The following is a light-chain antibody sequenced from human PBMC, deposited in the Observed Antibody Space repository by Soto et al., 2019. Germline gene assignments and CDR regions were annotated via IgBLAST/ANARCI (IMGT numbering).Light chain of an antibody. V-gene: IGKV1-9*01. Sequence: QLTQSPSCLSASVGERVTITCRASQGISSNLAWYQQKPGRAPKLLIFGASTLQSGVPSRFSGSGSGTDFTLTISSLQPEDFATYYCQQYNTYSRTFGQGTKVEIX. CDR3: QQYNTYSRT. J-gene: IGKJ1*01. CDR2: GAS. CDR1: QGISSN.